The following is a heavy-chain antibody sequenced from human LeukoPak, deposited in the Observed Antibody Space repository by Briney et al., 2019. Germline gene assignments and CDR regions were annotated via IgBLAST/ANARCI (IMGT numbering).Heavy chain of an antibody. D-gene: IGHD6-13*01. CDR1: GGSISRYY. CDR3: ARELAAAGTGVYYYMDA. CDR2: IYSSGIT. Sequence: SETLSLTCTVSGGSISRYYWSWIRQPAGKRLEWIGRIYSSGITNYNPSLKSRVTMSVDTSKNQFSLKLSSVTAADTAVYYCARELAAAGTGVYYYMDAWGKGTTVTVSS. J-gene: IGHJ6*03. V-gene: IGHV4-4*07.